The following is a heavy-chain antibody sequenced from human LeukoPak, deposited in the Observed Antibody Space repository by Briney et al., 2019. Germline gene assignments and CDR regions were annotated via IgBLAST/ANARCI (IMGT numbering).Heavy chain of an antibody. CDR2: ISGNGLGT. J-gene: IGHJ4*02. Sequence: GGSLRLSCAASGFTFRRNAMNSVRQAPGKGLEWVAAISGNGLGTYYADSVKGRFNISRDNSRNTLYLQMNSLRIEDTAFYYCAKDANYLRSSGYLIPIDFWGQGTLVTVSS. V-gene: IGHV3-23*01. CDR3: AKDANYLRSSGYLIPIDF. CDR1: GFTFRRNA. D-gene: IGHD3-22*01.